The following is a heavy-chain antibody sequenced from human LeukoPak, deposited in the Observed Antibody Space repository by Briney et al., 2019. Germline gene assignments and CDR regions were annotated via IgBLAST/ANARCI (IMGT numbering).Heavy chain of an antibody. CDR3: AKDLQAFILRGMDV. J-gene: IGHJ6*02. Sequence: GGSLRLSCAASGFTFDDYAMHWVRQAPGKGLEWVSGISWNSGSIGYADSVKGRFTISRDNAKNSLYLQMNSLRAEDTALYYCAKDLQAFILRGMDVWGQGTTVTVSS. CDR1: GFTFDDYA. D-gene: IGHD3-3*02. V-gene: IGHV3-9*01. CDR2: ISWNSGSI.